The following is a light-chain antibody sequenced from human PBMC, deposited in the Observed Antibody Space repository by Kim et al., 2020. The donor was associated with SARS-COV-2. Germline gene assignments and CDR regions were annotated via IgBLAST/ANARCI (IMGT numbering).Light chain of an antibody. CDR3: QVWDSNSDHVV. V-gene: IGLV3-21*04. Sequence: PGQTAVITCGGNRIGTKSVHWYQQRPGQAPVVVIYSDRERPSGIPERFSGSNSGSTATLTLSGVEAGDEADYYCQVWDSNSDHVVFGGGTKLTVL. CDR1: RIGTKS. CDR2: SDR. J-gene: IGLJ3*02.